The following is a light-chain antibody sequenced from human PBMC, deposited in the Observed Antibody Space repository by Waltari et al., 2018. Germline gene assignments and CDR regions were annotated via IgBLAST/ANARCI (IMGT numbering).Light chain of an antibody. CDR2: WTS. CDR1: QTVLNSLHNKNC. Sequence: DIVMTQSPDSLAVSLGERAPINCKSSQTVLNSLHNKNCIAWYQQKPGQPPKLLIYWTSNREHGVPDRFSGGGCGTGCTLTMSSLQAEDVAVYYCKQYNTAPLTVGGGTKVEIK. CDR3: KQYNTAPLT. J-gene: IGKJ4*01. V-gene: IGKV4-1*01.